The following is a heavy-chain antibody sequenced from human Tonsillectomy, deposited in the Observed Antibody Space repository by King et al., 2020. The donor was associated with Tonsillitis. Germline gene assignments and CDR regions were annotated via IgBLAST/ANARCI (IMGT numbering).Heavy chain of an antibody. CDR2: IYPGDSNT. V-gene: IGHV5-51*01. J-gene: IGHJ3*02. CDR1: GYSFTNYC. CDR3: ARLLSQETPCAFDI. D-gene: IGHD2-15*01. Sequence: EVQLVESGAEVKKPGESLKISCMGSGYSFTNYCIGWVRQMPGKGLEWMGIIYPGDSNTIYSPSFQGQVTISADKSISTAYLQWSSLKASDTAMYYCARLLSQETPCAFDIWGQGTMVTVSS.